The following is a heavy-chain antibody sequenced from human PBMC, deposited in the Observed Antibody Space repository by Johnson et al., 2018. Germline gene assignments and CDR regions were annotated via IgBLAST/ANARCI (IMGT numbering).Heavy chain of an antibody. V-gene: IGHV3-9*01. CDR2: IGTAGDT. J-gene: IGHJ6*03. Sequence: VQLVESGGGLVQPGRSLRLSCAASGFTFDDYAIHWVRQAPGKGLEWVSGIGTAGDTYYPGSVKGRFTISRDNSKNTLYLQMNSLSAEDTAVCYCAKGDCSGGSCYAAYYYYYYMDVWGKGTTVTVSS. CDR3: AKGDCSGGSCYAAYYYYYYMDV. CDR1: GFTFDDYA. D-gene: IGHD2-15*01.